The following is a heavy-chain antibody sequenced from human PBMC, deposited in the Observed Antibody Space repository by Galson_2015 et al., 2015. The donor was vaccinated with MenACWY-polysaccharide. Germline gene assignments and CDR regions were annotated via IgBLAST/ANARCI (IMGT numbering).Heavy chain of an antibody. V-gene: IGHV3-23*01. CDR3: TRAIAGYYGMDV. CDR1: GFTFSIYA. CDR2: FSGTGGST. Sequence: SLRLSCAASGFTFSIYAMTWVRKAPGKGLEWVSTFSGTGGSTYYADSLKGRFIISRDNSKNTLYLQMNSLTAEDTAVYYCTRAIAGYYGMDVWGQGTTVTVSS. D-gene: IGHD6-13*01. J-gene: IGHJ6*02.